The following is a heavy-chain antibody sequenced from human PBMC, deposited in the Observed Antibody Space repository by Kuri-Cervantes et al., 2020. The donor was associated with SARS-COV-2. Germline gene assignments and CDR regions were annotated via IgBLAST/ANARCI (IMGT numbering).Heavy chain of an antibody. CDR3: ARGQGWGLYARHGFDY. CDR2: INPNSGGT. D-gene: IGHD2/OR15-2a*01. V-gene: IGHV1-2*02. CDR1: GYTFSSYG. J-gene: IGHJ4*02. Sequence: ASVKVSCKASGYTFSSYGISWVRQAPGQGLEWMGWINPNSGGTNYAQKFRGRVTMTRDTSISTAYMELSRLRSDDTAVYYCARGQGWGLYARHGFDYWGQGTLVTVSS.